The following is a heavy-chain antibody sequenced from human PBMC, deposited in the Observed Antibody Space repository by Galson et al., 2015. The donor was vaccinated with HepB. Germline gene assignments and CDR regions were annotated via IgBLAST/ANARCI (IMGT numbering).Heavy chain of an antibody. V-gene: IGHV3-49*03. CDR3: TREKDIWFGESFPFY. Sequence: SLRLSCAASGFTFGDYLMSWIRQAPGKGPEWVGLIRGKAYRGTTDYAASVRGRFTISRDDAKGIAYLQMNSLKTEDTGVYFCTREKDIWFGESFPFYWGQGTVVTVSS. CDR1: GFTFGDYL. CDR2: IRGKAYRGTT. D-gene: IGHD3-10*01. J-gene: IGHJ4*02.